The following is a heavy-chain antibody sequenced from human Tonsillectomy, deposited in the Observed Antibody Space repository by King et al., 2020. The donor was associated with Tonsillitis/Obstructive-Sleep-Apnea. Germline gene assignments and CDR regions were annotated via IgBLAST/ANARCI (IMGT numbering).Heavy chain of an antibody. CDR3: ARLRGVVVVAATPDGWFDP. Sequence: QLVQSGEEVKKPGESLKISCKGSGYSFTSYWIGWVRQMPGKCLEWMGIIYPGDSDTRYSPSFQGQVTISADKSISTAYLQWSSLKASDTAKYYCARLRGVVVVAATPDGWFDPWGQGTLVTVSS. V-gene: IGHV5-51*01. J-gene: IGHJ5*02. CDR1: GYSFTSYW. D-gene: IGHD2-15*01. CDR2: IYPGDSDT.